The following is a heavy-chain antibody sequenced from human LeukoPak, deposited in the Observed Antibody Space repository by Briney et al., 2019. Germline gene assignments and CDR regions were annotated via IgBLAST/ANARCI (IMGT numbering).Heavy chain of an antibody. J-gene: IGHJ4*02. V-gene: IGHV4-59*01. CDR3: ARARYPYYYGSGSLGY. CDR2: IYYSGST. Sequence: LSETPSHTSTEAGGSISSYYWSWRRQPPGERREGSGDIYYSGSTNDNPSLKSRVTISVDTSKNQFSLKLSSVTAADTAVYYCARARYPYYYGSGSLGYWGQGTLVTVSS. CDR1: GGSISSYY. D-gene: IGHD3-10*01.